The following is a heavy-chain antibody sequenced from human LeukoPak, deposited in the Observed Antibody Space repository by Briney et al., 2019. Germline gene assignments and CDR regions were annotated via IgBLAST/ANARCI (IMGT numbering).Heavy chain of an antibody. Sequence: GGSLRLSCAVSGFTFSSYAMRWVRQAPGKGLEWVSTIRGSGGSTSYADSVKGRFTNTRDNAKSTLYLQMNSLRAEDTAIYYCAKGRGNYEILTGATPFDYWGQGTLVTVSS. CDR1: GFTFSSYA. D-gene: IGHD3-9*01. CDR3: AKGRGNYEILTGATPFDY. CDR2: IRGSGGST. V-gene: IGHV3-23*01. J-gene: IGHJ4*02.